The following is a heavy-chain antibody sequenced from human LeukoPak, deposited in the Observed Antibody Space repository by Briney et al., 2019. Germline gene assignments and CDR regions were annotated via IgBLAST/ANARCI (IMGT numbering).Heavy chain of an antibody. D-gene: IGHD6-19*01. CDR1: GFTFSSYG. J-gene: IGHJ4*02. CDR2: ISYEGSNK. CDR3: AKSLVAVAGVIDY. Sequence: GGSLRLSCAASGFTFSSYGMHWVRPAPGKGLEWVAVISYEGSNKYYADSVKGRFTISRDNSKNTLYLQMNSLRAEDTAVYYCAKSLVAVAGVIDYWGQGTLVTVSS. V-gene: IGHV3-30*18.